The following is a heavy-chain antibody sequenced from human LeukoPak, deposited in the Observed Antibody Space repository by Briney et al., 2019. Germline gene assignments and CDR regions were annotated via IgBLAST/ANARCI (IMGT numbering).Heavy chain of an antibody. CDR2: IRYDGSNK. J-gene: IGHJ4*02. D-gene: IGHD3-16*01. Sequence: PGGSLRLSCAASGFTFSSYGMHWVRQAPGKGLEWVAFIRYDGSNKYYADSVKGRFTISRDNSKNTLYLQMNSLRAEDTAVYYCARYYVWGSSSFDYWGQGTLVTVSS. V-gene: IGHV3-30*02. CDR1: GFTFSSYG. CDR3: ARYYVWGSSSFDY.